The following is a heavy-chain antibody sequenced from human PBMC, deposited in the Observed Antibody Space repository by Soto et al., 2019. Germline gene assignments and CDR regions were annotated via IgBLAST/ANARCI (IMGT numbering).Heavy chain of an antibody. Sequence: ASVKVSCKASGDTFTSYYMHWVRQAPGQGLEWMGIINPSGGSTSYAQKFQGRVTMTRDTSTSTVYMELSSLRSEDTAVYYCARDYNFWSGYKGYGFDYWGQGTLVTVSS. J-gene: IGHJ4*02. CDR2: INPSGGST. D-gene: IGHD3-3*01. CDR1: GDTFTSYY. V-gene: IGHV1-46*01. CDR3: ARDYNFWSGYKGYGFDY.